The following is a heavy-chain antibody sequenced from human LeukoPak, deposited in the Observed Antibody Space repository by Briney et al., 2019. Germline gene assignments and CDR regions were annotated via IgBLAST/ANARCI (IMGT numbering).Heavy chain of an antibody. CDR3: ARAFLQLWPIDH. CDR1: GFTFSDYY. J-gene: IGHJ4*02. CDR2: ISSSGSTI. V-gene: IGHV3-11*04. D-gene: IGHD5-18*01. Sequence: KSWGSLRLSCAASGFTFSDYYMSWIRQVPGKGLEWVSYISSSGSTIYYADSVKGRFTISRDNAKNSLYLQMNSLRAEDTAVYYCARAFLQLWPIDHWGQGTLVTVSS.